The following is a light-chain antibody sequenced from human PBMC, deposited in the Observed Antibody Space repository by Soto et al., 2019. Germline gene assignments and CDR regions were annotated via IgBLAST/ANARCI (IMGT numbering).Light chain of an antibody. CDR1: QSVSTN. Sequence: EIVMTQSPATLSVSPGERATLSCRASQSVSTNLAWYQQKPGQAPRLLIYGASTRATGISARFSGSGSGTEFTLTISSLQSEDFAVYYCQQYSNWPPVTFGQGTKVEIK. CDR3: QQYSNWPPVT. J-gene: IGKJ1*01. CDR2: GAS. V-gene: IGKV3-15*01.